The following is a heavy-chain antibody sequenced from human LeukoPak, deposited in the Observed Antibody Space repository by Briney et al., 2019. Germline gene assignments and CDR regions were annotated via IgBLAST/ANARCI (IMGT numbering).Heavy chain of an antibody. D-gene: IGHD6-19*01. V-gene: IGHV4-34*01. J-gene: IGHJ4*02. CDR2: INHSGST. CDR3: ARGHDSSGWYFGY. CDR1: GGSFSGYC. Sequence: SQTVALTCAVFGGSFSGYCWGWIRQPPGKGLEWIGEINHSGSTNYNPSLKSRVTISVDTSKNQFSLKLSSVTAADTAVYYCARGHDSSGWYFGYWGQGTLVTVSS.